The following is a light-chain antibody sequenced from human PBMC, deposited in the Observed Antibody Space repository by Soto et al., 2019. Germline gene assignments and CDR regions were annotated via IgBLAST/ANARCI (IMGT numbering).Light chain of an antibody. CDR2: LGS. V-gene: IGKV2-28*01. CDR1: RRRLRSNGRNF. Sequence: DVVLTQSPLSLPVTPGEPASISWRSGRRRLRSNGRNFLDWYLQRPGQSPQLLIYLGSNRASGVPDRFSGSGSGTDFTLKISRVEAEDVGVYYCMQALQSPRTFGQGTKV. J-gene: IGKJ1*01. CDR3: MQALQSPRT.